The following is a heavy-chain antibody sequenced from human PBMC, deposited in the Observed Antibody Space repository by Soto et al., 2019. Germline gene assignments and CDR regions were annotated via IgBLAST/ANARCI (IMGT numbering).Heavy chain of an antibody. J-gene: IGHJ4*02. CDR1: GGTFSSYA. V-gene: IGHV1-69*12. CDR3: ARHYQLERRGAHFDY. D-gene: IGHD1-1*01. Sequence: QVQLVQSGAEVKKPGSSVKVSCKASGGTFSSYAISWVRQAPGQGLEWMGGIIPIFGTANYAQKFQGRVTIXXDXSXXTAYMELSSLRSEDPAVYYCARHYQLERRGAHFDYWGQGTLVTVSS. CDR2: IIPIFGTA.